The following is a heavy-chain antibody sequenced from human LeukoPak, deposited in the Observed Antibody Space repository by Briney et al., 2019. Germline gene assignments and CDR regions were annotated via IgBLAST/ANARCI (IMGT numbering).Heavy chain of an antibody. CDR3: ARDYPLSYYDSSGYSDY. D-gene: IGHD3-22*01. V-gene: IGHV3-21*01. Sequence: PGGSLRLSCAASGFTFSSYSMNWVRQAPGKGLEWVSSISGSSSYIYYADSVKGRFTISRDNAKNSLYLQMNSLRAEDTAVYYCARDYPLSYYDSSGYSDYWGQGTLVTVSS. J-gene: IGHJ4*02. CDR2: ISGSSSYI. CDR1: GFTFSSYS.